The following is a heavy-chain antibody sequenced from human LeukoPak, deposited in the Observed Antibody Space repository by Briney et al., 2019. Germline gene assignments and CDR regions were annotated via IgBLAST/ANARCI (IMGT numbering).Heavy chain of an antibody. Sequence: GGSLRLSCATSGFTFNNYAMTWVRQAPGKGLEWVSTISGSGAATYYADSVKGRFAISRDNSKNTMYLQMTSLRAEDTAVYYCAKQPLNDYIWENWGQGTLVTVSS. CDR3: AKQPLNDYIWEN. CDR2: ISGSGAAT. V-gene: IGHV3-23*01. J-gene: IGHJ4*02. CDR1: GFTFNNYA. D-gene: IGHD3-16*01.